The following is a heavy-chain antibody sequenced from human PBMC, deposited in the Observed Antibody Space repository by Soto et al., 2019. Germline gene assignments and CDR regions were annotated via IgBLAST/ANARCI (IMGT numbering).Heavy chain of an antibody. CDR2: ISAYNGNT. CDR1: GYTFTSYG. J-gene: IGHJ6*02. V-gene: IGHV1-18*01. D-gene: IGHD3-3*01. Sequence: GASVKVSCKASGYTFTSYGISWVRQAPGQGLEWMGWISAYNGNTNYAQKLQGRVTMTTDTSTSTAYMELRSLRSDDTAVYYCARDSNDFWSGYSPKGTLLHGMDVWGQGATVTVSS. CDR3: ARDSNDFWSGYSPKGTLLHGMDV.